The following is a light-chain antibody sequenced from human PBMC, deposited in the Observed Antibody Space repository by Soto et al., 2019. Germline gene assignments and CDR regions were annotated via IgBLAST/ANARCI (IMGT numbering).Light chain of an antibody. CDR1: HSPRSN. CDR3: QQYKNWPPVT. Sequence: ELVLPQSPGARSLYQGERSTVSGRASHSPRSNLAWYQQKPGQAPRLLIYGASTRATGIPARFSGNRSGTTFTLIISSLQSADFAVYYCQQYKNWPPVTFGQGTKVDI. CDR2: GAS. V-gene: IGKV3-15*01. J-gene: IGKJ1*01.